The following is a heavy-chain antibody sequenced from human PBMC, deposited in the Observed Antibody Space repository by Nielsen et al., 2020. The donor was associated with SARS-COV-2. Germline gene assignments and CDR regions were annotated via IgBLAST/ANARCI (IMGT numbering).Heavy chain of an antibody. D-gene: IGHD3-22*01. CDR3: ARVLYYDNSGFQF. CDR2: ISGSGGST. Sequence: GGSLRLSCAASGFTFSSYAMSWVRQARGQGLEWVSAISGSGGSTYYADSVKGRFTISRDNAKNSLYLQMNSLRAKDTAVYYCARVLYYDNSGFQFWGQGTLVTVSS. V-gene: IGHV3-23*01. CDR1: GFTFSSYA. J-gene: IGHJ4*02.